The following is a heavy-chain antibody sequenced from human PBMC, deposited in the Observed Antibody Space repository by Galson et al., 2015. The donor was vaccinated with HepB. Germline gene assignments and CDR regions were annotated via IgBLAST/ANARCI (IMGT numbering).Heavy chain of an antibody. CDR2: MNTNTGKP. Sequence: SVKVSCKASGYTFTDHVVNWVRQAPGQGLEWMGWMNTNTGKPTYAPGFAGRFVFSLDTSVTTAYLQISSLETDDTAVYYCARSPLRFLDWLPYYDYYYMDVWGEGTTVTVSS. J-gene: IGHJ6*03. CDR3: ARSPLRFLDWLPYYDYYYMDV. V-gene: IGHV7-4-1*02. CDR1: GYTFTDHV. D-gene: IGHD3-3*01.